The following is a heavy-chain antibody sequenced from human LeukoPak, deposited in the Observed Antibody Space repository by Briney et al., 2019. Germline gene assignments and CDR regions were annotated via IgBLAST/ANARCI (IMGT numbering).Heavy chain of an antibody. J-gene: IGHJ6*03. V-gene: IGHV3-66*01. CDR3: AKGESIAARGKRYYYYYMDV. CDR1: GFTVSSNY. Sequence: GGSLRLSCAASGFTVSSNYMSWVRQAPGKGLEWVSVIYSGGSTYYADSVKGRFTISRDNSKNTLYLQINSLRAEDTAVYYCAKGESIAARGKRYYYYYMDVWGKGTTVTVSS. D-gene: IGHD6-6*01. CDR2: IYSGGST.